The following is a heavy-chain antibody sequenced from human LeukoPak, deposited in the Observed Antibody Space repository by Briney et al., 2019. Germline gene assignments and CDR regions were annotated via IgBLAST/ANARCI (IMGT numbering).Heavy chain of an antibody. CDR1: GGSIISYY. V-gene: IGHV4-59*08. D-gene: IGHD3-3*01. J-gene: IGHJ4*01. CDR2: IYYTGIT. Sequence: SETLSLTCSVSGGSIISYYWSWIRQSPVKGLEWIGYIYYTGITNYNPSLKSRVTISVDTSKNQFFLKLTSVTAADTAVYYCARHYVGYGVLEYWGHGSLVTVSS. CDR3: ARHYVGYGVLEY.